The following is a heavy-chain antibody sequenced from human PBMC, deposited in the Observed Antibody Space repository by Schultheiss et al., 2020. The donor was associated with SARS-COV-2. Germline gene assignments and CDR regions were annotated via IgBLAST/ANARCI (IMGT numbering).Heavy chain of an antibody. CDR3: VKEEVSTGRNFDC. CDR2: IGDSGSRT. Sequence: GGSLRLSCAASGFTFRTSAMSWVRQAPGKGLEWVSSIGDSGSRTYYADSVNGRFTISRDNAKNTLYLQMNSLGAKDTAVYYCVKEEVSTGRNFDCWGQGTLVTVSS. V-gene: IGHV3-23*01. J-gene: IGHJ4*02. D-gene: IGHD2/OR15-2a*01. CDR1: GFTFRTSA.